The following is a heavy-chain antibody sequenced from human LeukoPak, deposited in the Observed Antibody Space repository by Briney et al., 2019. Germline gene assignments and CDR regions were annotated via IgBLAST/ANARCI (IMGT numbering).Heavy chain of an antibody. CDR3: TRVYFDSSGYMFDY. D-gene: IGHD3-22*01. CDR2: IKPSDGGT. J-gene: IGHJ4*02. Sequence: ASVKVSCKASGYTFNKYYIHWVRQAPGQGLEWMGIIKPSDGGTRYAQKFQGRVTMTKDTSPSTVYMELRSLRSEDTAFYYCTRVYFDSSGYMFDYWGQGTLVTVSS. CDR1: GYTFNKYY. V-gene: IGHV1-46*02.